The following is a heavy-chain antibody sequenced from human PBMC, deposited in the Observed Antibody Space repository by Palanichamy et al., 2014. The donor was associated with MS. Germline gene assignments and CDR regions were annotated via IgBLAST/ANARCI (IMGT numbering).Heavy chain of an antibody. CDR1: GGSISSDY. V-gene: IGHV4-59*08. CDR2: LLQWER. Sequence: QVQLQESGPGLVKPSETLSLTCTVSGGSISSDYWSWIRQPQEGTGVDWVYLLQWERQLQPSLKSRVTISVDTSKNQFSLKLSSVTAADTAVYYCARKPSGKGRFDPWGQGTLVTVSS. D-gene: IGHD3-3*01. CDR3: ARKPSGKGRFDP. J-gene: IGHJ5*02.